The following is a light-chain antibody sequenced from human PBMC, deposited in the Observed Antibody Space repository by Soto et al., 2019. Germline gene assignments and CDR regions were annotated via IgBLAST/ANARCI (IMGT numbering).Light chain of an antibody. CDR3: QQYNSYSWT. Sequence: DIQMTQSPSTLSASVGDRVTITCRASQSISSWLAWYQQKPGKAPKVLIYKASSLESGVPSRFSGSGSGTAFTLTISSLQPDDFASDYCQQYNSYSWTVGQGTKVEIK. CDR1: QSISSW. CDR2: KAS. J-gene: IGKJ1*01. V-gene: IGKV1-5*03.